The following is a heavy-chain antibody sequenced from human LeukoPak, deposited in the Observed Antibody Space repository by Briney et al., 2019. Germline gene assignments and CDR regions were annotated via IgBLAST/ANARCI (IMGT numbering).Heavy chain of an antibody. V-gene: IGHV3-23*01. CDR1: GFTFRDFA. CDR3: AKDRQSFNSMYDYFDS. D-gene: IGHD2-8*01. J-gene: IGHJ4*02. CDR2: IGGGDT. Sequence: GGSLRLSCSASGFTFRDFAISWVRQAPGKGLEWVSSIGGGDTHYADSVKGRFTISRDDSRSTVDLQMSSLRAEDTAVYYCAKDRQSFNSMYDYFDSWGQGTLDTVSS.